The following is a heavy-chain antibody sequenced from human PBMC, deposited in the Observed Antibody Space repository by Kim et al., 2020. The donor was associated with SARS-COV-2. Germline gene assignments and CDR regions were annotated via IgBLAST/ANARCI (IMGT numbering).Heavy chain of an antibody. D-gene: IGHD3-22*01. V-gene: IGHV1-8*01. CDR1: GYTFTSYD. CDR2: MNPNSGNT. Sequence: ASVKVSCKASGYTFTSYDINWVRQATGQGLEWMGWMNPNSGNTGYAQKFQGRVTMTRNTSISTAYMELSSLRSEDTAVYYCARRTYYYDSRKRDYYYGMDVWGQGTTVTVSS. CDR3: ARRTYYYDSRKRDYYYGMDV. J-gene: IGHJ6*02.